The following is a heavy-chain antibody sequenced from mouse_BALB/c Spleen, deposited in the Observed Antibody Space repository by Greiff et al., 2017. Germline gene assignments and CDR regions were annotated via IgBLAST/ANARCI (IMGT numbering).Heavy chain of an antibody. Sequence: EVNLVESGGGLVQPGGSLKLSCAASGFTFSSYGMSWVRQTPDKRLELVATINSNGGSTYYPDSVKGRFTISRDNAKNTLYLQMSSLKSEDTAMYYCARDYYGSSYGVWGAGTTVTVSS. D-gene: IGHD1-1*01. CDR1: GFTFSSYG. CDR3: ARDYYGSSYGV. V-gene: IGHV5-6-3*01. J-gene: IGHJ1*01. CDR2: INSNGGST.